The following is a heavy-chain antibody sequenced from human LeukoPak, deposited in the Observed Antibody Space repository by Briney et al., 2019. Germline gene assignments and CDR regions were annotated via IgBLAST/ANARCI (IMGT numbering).Heavy chain of an antibody. V-gene: IGHV1-69*13. CDR2: IIPIFGTA. D-gene: IGHD2/OR15-2a*01. J-gene: IGHJ3*02. CDR1: GGTFSSYA. Sequence: SVKVSCKASGGTFSSYAISWVRQAPGQGLEWMGGIIPIFGTANYAQKFQGRVTITADESTSTAYMELSSLRSEDTAVYYCARAYFVAYGGTRHNAFDIWGQGTMVTVSS. CDR3: ARAYFVAYGGTRHNAFDI.